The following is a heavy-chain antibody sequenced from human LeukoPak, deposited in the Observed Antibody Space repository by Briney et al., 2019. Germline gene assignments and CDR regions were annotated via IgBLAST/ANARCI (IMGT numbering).Heavy chain of an antibody. V-gene: IGHV4-31*03. Sequence: SQTLSLTCTVSGSSISGSGYYWSWVRQHPGKGLEWIGYIFYNGNTNYNPALKSRVSISLATSANQFSPRLSSVTAADTAVYFCARVSNYALYYFDFWGQGTLVTVSS. CDR3: ARVSNYALYYFDF. J-gene: IGHJ4*01. CDR2: IFYNGNT. D-gene: IGHD4-11*01. CDR1: GSSISGSGYY.